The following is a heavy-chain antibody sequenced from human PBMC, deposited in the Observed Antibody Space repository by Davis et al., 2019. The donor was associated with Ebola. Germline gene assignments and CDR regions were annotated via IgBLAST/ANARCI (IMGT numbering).Heavy chain of an antibody. V-gene: IGHV3-30*18. CDR1: GFTFSNYW. J-gene: IGHJ4*02. CDR2: ISYDGSNK. CDR3: AKDYMDY. Sequence: PGGSLRLSCAASGFTFSNYWMSWVRQAPGKGLEWVAVISYDGSNKYYADSVKGRFTISRDNSKNTLYLQMNSLRAEDTAVYYCAKDYMDYWGQGTLVTVSS.